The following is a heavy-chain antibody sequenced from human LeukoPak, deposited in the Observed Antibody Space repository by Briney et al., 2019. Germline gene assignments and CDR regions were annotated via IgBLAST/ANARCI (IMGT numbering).Heavy chain of an antibody. Sequence: PGGSLRLSCAASGFTFSSYGMHWVRQAPGKGLEWVAVIWYDGSNKYYADSVKGRFTISRDNSKNTLYLQMNSLRAEDTAVYYCAKTVPLRGVTKTDFDYWGQGTLVTVSS. J-gene: IGHJ4*02. D-gene: IGHD4-17*01. CDR3: AKTVPLRGVTKTDFDY. V-gene: IGHV3-30*02. CDR1: GFTFSSYG. CDR2: IWYDGSNK.